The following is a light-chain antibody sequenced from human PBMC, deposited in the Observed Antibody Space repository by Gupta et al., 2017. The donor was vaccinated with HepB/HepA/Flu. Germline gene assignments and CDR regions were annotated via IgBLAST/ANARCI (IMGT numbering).Light chain of an antibody. Sequence: DILLTQSPSSLSASVGDRVTITCRASQSINRFLAWYQQKPGNAPKLLIYAASGLQSGVPSRFSGSGSGTDFTLTISSLQPEDFATYYCQQLNDSPLTFGAGTKVEIK. CDR2: AAS. CDR1: QSINRF. J-gene: IGKJ4*01. CDR3: QQLNDSPLT. V-gene: IGKV1-9*01.